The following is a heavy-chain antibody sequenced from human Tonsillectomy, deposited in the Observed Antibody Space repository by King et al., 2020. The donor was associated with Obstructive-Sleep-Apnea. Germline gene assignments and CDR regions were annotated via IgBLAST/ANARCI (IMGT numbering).Heavy chain of an antibody. CDR1: GYSFTSYW. CDR2: IYPGDSDT. CDR3: ARQLNERRIQLWYGWFDP. J-gene: IGHJ5*02. Sequence: GQLVQSGAEVKKPGESLKISCKGSGYSFTSYWIGWVRQMPGKGLEWMGIIYPGDSDTRYSPSFQGQVTISADKSISTAYLQWSSLKASDTAMYYCARQLNERRIQLWYGWFDPWGQGTLVTVSS. V-gene: IGHV5-51*01. D-gene: IGHD5-18*01.